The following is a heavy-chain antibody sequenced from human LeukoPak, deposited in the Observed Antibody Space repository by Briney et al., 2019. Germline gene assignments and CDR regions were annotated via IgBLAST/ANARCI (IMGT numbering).Heavy chain of an antibody. CDR2: ISAYNGNT. J-gene: IGHJ4*02. CDR3: ARDTIKHIVGGYDY. CDR1: EYTFTVYY. Sequence: GASATVSFKASEYTFTVYYMHWVRQAPGQGLEWMGWISAYNGNTNYAQKLQGRVTMTTDTSTSTAYMELRSLRSDDTAVYYCARDTIKHIVGGYDYWGQGTLVTVSS. D-gene: IGHD1-26*01. V-gene: IGHV1-18*04.